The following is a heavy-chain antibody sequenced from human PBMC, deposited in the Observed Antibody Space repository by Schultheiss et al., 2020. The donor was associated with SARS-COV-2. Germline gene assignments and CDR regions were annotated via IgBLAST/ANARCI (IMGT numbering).Heavy chain of an antibody. J-gene: IGHJ4*02. CDR3: ARDGYIVATTFDY. D-gene: IGHD5-12*01. Sequence: GGSLRLSCAASGFTFSSYSMNWVRQAPGKGLEWVSSISSSSSYIYYADSVKGRFTISRDNAKNSLYLQMNSLRAEDTAVYYCARDGYIVATTFDYWGQGTLVIVSS. V-gene: IGHV3-21*01. CDR2: ISSSSSYI. CDR1: GFTFSSYS.